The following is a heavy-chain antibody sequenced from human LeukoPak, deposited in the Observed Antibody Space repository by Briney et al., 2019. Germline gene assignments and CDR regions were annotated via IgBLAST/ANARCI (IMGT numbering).Heavy chain of an antibody. V-gene: IGHV1-2*02. CDR3: ARSRCSGGSCYRGHFDY. CDR2: INPNSGGT. Sequence: ASVKVSCKASGYTFTGYYMHWVRQAPGQGLEWMGWINPNSGGTNYAQKFQGRVTMTRDTSISTAYMELSRLRSDDTAVYYCARSRCSGGSCYRGHFDYWGQGTLVTVSS. D-gene: IGHD2-15*01. CDR1: GYTFTGYY. J-gene: IGHJ4*02.